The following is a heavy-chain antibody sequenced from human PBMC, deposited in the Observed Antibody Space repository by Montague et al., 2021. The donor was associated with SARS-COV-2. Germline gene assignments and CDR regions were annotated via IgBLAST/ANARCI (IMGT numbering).Heavy chain of an antibody. J-gene: IGHJ4*02. V-gene: IGHV4-61*02. CDR1: GGAISDGNYY. D-gene: IGHD3-9*01. CDR3: VGDAYDTLDGH. CDR2: IYVTGNS. Sequence: TLSLTCTVSGGAISDGNYYWSWVRQPAGKGLEWIGRIYVTGNSNSNPSLKSRVTMSIDTAKHQFYLNLTSVTAADTAVYYCVGDAYDTLDGHWGQGTLVTVSS.